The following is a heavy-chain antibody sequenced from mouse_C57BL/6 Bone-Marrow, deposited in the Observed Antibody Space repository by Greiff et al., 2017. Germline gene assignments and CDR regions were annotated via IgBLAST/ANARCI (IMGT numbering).Heavy chain of an antibody. D-gene: IGHD2-4*01. V-gene: IGHV1-39*01. CDR3: ARGYDYDYAMDY. Sequence: VQLQQSGPELVKPGASVKISCKASGYSFTDYNMNWVKQSNGKSLEWIGVINPNYGTNSYNQKFKGKATLTVDKSSSTAYMQLNSLTSEDSAVYFSARGYDYDYAMDYWGQGTSVTVSS. CDR1: GYSFTDYN. J-gene: IGHJ4*01. CDR2: INPNYGTN.